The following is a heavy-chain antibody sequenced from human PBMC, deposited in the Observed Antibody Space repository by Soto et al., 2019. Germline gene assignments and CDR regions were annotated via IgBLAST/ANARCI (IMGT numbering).Heavy chain of an antibody. CDR1: GYTLTGYY. D-gene: IGHD3-22*01. V-gene: IGHV1-2*02. Sequence: AEVSCKASGYTLTGYYMHWVRQDPGQGLEWMGWINPNSGGTNYAQKFQGRVTMTRDTSISTAYMELSRLRSDDTAVYYCARDYYDSSGFHDYWGQGTLVTVSS. CDR3: ARDYYDSSGFHDY. CDR2: INPNSGGT. J-gene: IGHJ4*02.